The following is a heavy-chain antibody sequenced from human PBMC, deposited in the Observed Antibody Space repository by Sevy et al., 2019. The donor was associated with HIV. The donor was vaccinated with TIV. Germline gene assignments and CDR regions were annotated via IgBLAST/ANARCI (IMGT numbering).Heavy chain of an antibody. D-gene: IGHD6-19*01. CDR2: IRSKPKGFTT. Sequence: GGSLRLSCAAPGFRLGDLYMDWVRQAPGKGLEWVGRIRSKPKGFTTEYAASVKGRFTISRDDSQNSLYLQMNSLKTDDTARYYCAAVAADKGYFNIWGRGTLVTVSS. CDR3: AAVAADKGYFNI. J-gene: IGHJ2*01. CDR1: GFRLGDLY. V-gene: IGHV3-72*01.